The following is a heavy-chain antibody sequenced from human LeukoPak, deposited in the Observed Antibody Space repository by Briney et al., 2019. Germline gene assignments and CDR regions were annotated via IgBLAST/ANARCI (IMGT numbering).Heavy chain of an antibody. D-gene: IGHD3-22*01. V-gene: IGHV4-59*01. Sequence: SETLSLTCTVSGGSISSYYWSWIRQPPGKGLEWIGYIYYSGSTNYNPSLKSRVTISVDTSKNQFSLKLSSVTAADTAVYYCARVNDSSGYYDIGYWGQGTLVTVSS. CDR1: GGSISSYY. CDR2: IYYSGST. CDR3: ARVNDSSGYYDIGY. J-gene: IGHJ4*02.